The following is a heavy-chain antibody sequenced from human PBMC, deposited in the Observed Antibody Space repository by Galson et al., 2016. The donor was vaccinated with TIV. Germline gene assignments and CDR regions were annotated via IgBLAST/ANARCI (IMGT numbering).Heavy chain of an antibody. D-gene: IGHD3-10*01. CDR3: VKMRTSTGSFLTDP. J-gene: IGHJ5*02. Sequence: SLRLSCAASGFTFNDYAMSWVRQAPGKGLEWVSAMTASGDSNWRADSVRGRFTISRDNSKSTLYLTMNTLRVEDTAIYYCVKMRTSTGSFLTDPWGQGTPVNVST. CDR1: GFTFNDYA. V-gene: IGHV3-23*01. CDR2: MTASGDSN.